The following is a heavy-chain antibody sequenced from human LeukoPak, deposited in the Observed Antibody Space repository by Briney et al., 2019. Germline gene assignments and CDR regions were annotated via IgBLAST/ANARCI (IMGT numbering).Heavy chain of an antibody. D-gene: IGHD3-9*01. Sequence: PSETLSLTCTVSGGSISSSSYYWGWIRQPPGKGLEWIGSIYYSGSTYYNPSLKGRVTISVDTSKNQFSLKLSSVTAADTAVYYCARTNVGERYFDWLLYYFDYWGQGTLVTVSS. CDR1: GGSISSSSYY. CDR3: ARTNVGERYFDWLLYYFDY. J-gene: IGHJ4*02. CDR2: IYYSGST. V-gene: IGHV4-39*01.